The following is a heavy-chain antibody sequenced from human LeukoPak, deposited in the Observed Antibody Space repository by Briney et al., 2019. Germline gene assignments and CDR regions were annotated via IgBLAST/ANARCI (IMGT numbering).Heavy chain of an antibody. CDR1: GFTFDDYG. CDR3: AKGGRYNWNDVEAFDI. D-gene: IGHD1-20*01. J-gene: IGHJ3*02. V-gene: IGHV3-20*04. Sequence: GGSLRLSCAASGFTFDDYGMSWVRQAPGKGLEWVSGITWNGGSTGYSDSVKGRFTISRDNAKNSLYLQMNSLRAEDTAVYYCAKGGRYNWNDVEAFDIWGQGTMVTVSS. CDR2: ITWNGGST.